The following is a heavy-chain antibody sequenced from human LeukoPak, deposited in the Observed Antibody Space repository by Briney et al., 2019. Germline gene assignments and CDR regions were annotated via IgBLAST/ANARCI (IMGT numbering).Heavy chain of an antibody. V-gene: IGHV3-23*01. J-gene: IGHJ5*02. CDR1: GFTFSSYA. CDR3: ARDSSGWYHWFDL. D-gene: IGHD6-19*01. Sequence: GGSLRLSCAASGFTFSSYAMSWVRQAPGKGLEWVSAISGSGGSTYYADSVKGRFTISRDNAKNSLYLQMNSLRAEDTAVYHCARDSSGWYHWFDLWGQGTLVTVSS. CDR2: ISGSGGST.